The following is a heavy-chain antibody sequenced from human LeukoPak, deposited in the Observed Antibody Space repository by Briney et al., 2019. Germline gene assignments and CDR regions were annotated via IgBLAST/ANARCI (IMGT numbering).Heavy chain of an antibody. CDR1: GYTLTELS. Sequence: GASVKVSCKVSGYTLTELSMHWVRQAPGKGLEWMGGIIPIFGTANYAQKFQGRVTITTDESTSTAYMELSSLRSEDTAVYYCARGPPYGSRSDYFDYWGQGTLVTVSS. CDR2: IIPIFGTA. V-gene: IGHV1-69*05. CDR3: ARGPPYGSRSDYFDY. D-gene: IGHD3-10*01. J-gene: IGHJ4*02.